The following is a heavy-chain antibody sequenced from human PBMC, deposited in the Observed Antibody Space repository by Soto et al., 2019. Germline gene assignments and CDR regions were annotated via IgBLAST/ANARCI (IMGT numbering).Heavy chain of an antibody. Sequence: GVSLRLSCAASGFTFSSYWMSWVRQAPGKGLEWVANIKQDGSEKYYVDSVKGRFTISRDNAKNSLYLQMNSLRAEDTAVYYCARDSYYDFWSGYYPHHFDYWGQGTLVTVSS. J-gene: IGHJ4*02. CDR2: IKQDGSEK. CDR3: ARDSYYDFWSGYYPHHFDY. V-gene: IGHV3-7*01. CDR1: GFTFSSYW. D-gene: IGHD3-3*01.